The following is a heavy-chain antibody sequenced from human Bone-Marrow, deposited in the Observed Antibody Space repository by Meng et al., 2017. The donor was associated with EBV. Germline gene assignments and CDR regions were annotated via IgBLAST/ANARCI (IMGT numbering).Heavy chain of an antibody. J-gene: IGHJ4*02. CDR2: IHGYSANT. D-gene: IGHD3-10*01. Sequence: LQSGGEVQKPGVSVRVSCKTSGYTFSSFTLNWVRQVPGQGFEWVGWIHGYSANTHYAQKFHGRVNMSTDTSTDTSYMELKNLRPDDTAIYYCVRFSNYVLDHWGQGTLVTVSS. V-gene: IGHV1-18*01. CDR3: VRFSNYVLDH. CDR1: GYTFSSFT.